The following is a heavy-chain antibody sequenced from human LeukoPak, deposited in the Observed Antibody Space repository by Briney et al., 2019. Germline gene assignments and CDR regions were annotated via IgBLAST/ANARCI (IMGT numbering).Heavy chain of an antibody. CDR3: VRATNDAFEI. V-gene: IGHV3-74*01. CDR1: GFTFSSYW. D-gene: IGHD1-1*01. J-gene: IGHJ3*02. CDR2: ITTDGSST. Sequence: PGGSLRLSCAASGFTFSSYWMHWVRQAPGKGLVWVSFITTDGSSTSYADSVKGRFTISRDNAKNTLYLQMNSLRGEDTAVYYCVRATNDAFEIWGQGTMVTVSS.